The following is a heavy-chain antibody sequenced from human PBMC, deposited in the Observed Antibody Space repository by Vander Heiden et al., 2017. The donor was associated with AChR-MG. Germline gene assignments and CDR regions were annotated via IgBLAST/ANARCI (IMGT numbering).Heavy chain of an antibody. J-gene: IGHJ4*02. CDR2: ISYDGSNK. D-gene: IGHD2-21*01. Sequence: VQLVESGGGVVQPGWSLRLSCAASGFTFSSYAMHWVRQAPGKGLEWVAVISYDGSNKYYADSVKGRFTISRDNSKNTLYLQMNSLRAEDTAVYYCARGDLDYWGQGTLVTVSS. V-gene: IGHV3-30-3*01. CDR1: GFTFSSYA. CDR3: ARGDLDY.